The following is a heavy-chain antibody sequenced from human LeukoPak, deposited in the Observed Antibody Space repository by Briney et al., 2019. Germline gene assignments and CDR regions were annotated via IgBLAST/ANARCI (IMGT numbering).Heavy chain of an antibody. J-gene: IGHJ4*02. CDR2: ISSSGSTI. CDR3: ARDRRGSGSYGLDY. V-gene: IGHV3-48*03. D-gene: IGHD3-10*01. Sequence: GGSLRLSCAASGFTFSSYEMNWVRQAPGKGLEWVSYISSSGSTIYYADSVKGRLTISRDNAKNSLYLQMNSLRAEDTAVYYCARDRRGSGSYGLDYWGQGTLATVSS. CDR1: GFTFSSYE.